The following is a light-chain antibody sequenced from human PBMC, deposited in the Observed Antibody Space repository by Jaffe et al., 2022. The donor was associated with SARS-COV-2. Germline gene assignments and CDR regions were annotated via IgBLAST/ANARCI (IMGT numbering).Light chain of an antibody. CDR1: QGIRSS. V-gene: IGKV1-6*02. J-gene: IGKJ1*01. CDR2: DTS. CDR3: LQDFRYPWT. Sequence: AIQMTQSPSSLSASVGDRVTITCRASQGIRSSLAWYQQKPGKAPKLLLYDTSSLPSGVPSRFSGRGYDTDFTLTISSLQPEDFATYYCLQDFRYPWTFGQGTKVEIK.